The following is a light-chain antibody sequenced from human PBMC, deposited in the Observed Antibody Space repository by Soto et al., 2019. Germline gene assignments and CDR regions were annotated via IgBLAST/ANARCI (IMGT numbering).Light chain of an antibody. Sequence: EIVLTHSPATLSVSRGARATLSCRANQAISSNLAWYQQKPGQAPRPLIYEASNRATGIPARFSGSGSGTDFALTISSLEPEDFAVYYCQQRRTFGQGTKVDIK. CDR3: QQRRT. CDR2: EAS. V-gene: IGKV3-11*01. CDR1: QAISSN. J-gene: IGKJ1*01.